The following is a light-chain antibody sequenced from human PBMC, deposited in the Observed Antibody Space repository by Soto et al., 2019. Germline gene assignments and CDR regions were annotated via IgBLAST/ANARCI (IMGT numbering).Light chain of an antibody. Sequence: QPVLTQSSSASASLGSSVKLTCTLSSGHSSYIIAWHQQQPGKAPRYLMKLEGSGGYNKGSGVPDRFSGSSSGPDRYLTISNLQFEDEADYYCETWDSNTRVFGGGTKVTVL. CDR3: ETWDSNTRV. V-gene: IGLV4-60*02. CDR2: LEGSGGY. CDR1: SGHSSYI. J-gene: IGLJ2*01.